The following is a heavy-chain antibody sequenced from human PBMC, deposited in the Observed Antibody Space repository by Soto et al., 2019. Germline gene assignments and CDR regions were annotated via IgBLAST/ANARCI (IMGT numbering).Heavy chain of an antibody. CDR2: INHSGST. V-gene: IGHV4-34*01. CDR1: GGSFSGYY. CDR3: ARSKPVLLWFGESPYFDY. Sequence: TLSLTCAVYGGSFSGYYWSWIRQPPGKGLEWIGEINHSGSTNYNPSLKSRVTISVDTSKNQFSLKLSSVTAADTAVYYCARSKPVLLWFGESPYFDYWGQGTLVTVSS. D-gene: IGHD3-10*01. J-gene: IGHJ4*02.